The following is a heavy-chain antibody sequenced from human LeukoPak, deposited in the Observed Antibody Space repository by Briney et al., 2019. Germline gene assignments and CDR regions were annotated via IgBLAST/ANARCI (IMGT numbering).Heavy chain of an antibody. CDR2: MYYSGTT. J-gene: IGHJ3*02. Sequence: PSETLSLTCTVSGGSISSYYWSWIRQPPGKGLEWIGYMYYSGTTNYNPSLKSRVTISVDTSKNQFSLKLSSVTAADTAVYYCARENTAMVDSGHDAFDIWGQGTMVTVSS. CDR3: ARENTAMVDSGHDAFDI. V-gene: IGHV4-59*01. D-gene: IGHD5-18*01. CDR1: GGSISSYY.